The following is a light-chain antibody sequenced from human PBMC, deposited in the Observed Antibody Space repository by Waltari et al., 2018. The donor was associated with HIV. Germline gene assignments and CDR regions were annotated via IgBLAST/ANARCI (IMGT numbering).Light chain of an antibody. Sequence: SYEVPQPPSVSVSPGQTASITCSGHKLGNKYTAWYQQKPGQSPVLVIYEDNKRRSGTPERFSGSNSGDTATLTISGTQAMDEADYYCQAWDSSTVVFGGGTRLTVL. V-gene: IGLV3-1*01. CDR1: KLGNKY. CDR2: EDN. CDR3: QAWDSSTVV. J-gene: IGLJ2*01.